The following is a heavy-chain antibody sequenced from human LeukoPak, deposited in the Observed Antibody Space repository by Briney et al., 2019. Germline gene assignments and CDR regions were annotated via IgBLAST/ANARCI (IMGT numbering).Heavy chain of an antibody. CDR1: GFTFSSYA. CDR2: ISYDGSNK. D-gene: IGHD2-2*01. Sequence: PWGSLRLSCAASGFTFSSYAMHWVCQAPGKGLEWVAVISYDGSNKYYADSVKGRFTISRDNSKNTLYLQMNSLRAEDTAVYYCAKGGIVVVPAAMGIDYWGQGTLVTVSS. V-gene: IGHV3-30*04. J-gene: IGHJ4*02. CDR3: AKGGIVVVPAAMGIDY.